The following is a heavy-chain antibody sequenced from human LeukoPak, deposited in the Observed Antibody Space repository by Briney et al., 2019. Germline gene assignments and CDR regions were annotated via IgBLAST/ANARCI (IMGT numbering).Heavy chain of an antibody. D-gene: IGHD6-6*01. CDR2: IYYSGST. CDR1: GGSISSYY. CDR3: ANYPPLAARNAFDI. Sequence: PSETLSLTCTASGGSISSYYWSWIRQPPGKGLEWIGYIYYSGSTNYNPSLKSRVTISVDTSKNQFSLKLSSVTAADTAVYYCANYPPLAARNAFDIWGQGTMVTVSS. V-gene: IGHV4-59*01. J-gene: IGHJ3*02.